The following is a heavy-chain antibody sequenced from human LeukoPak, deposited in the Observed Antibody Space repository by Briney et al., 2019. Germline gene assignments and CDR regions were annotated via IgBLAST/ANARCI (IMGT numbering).Heavy chain of an antibody. CDR1: GGSISSYY. Sequence: PSETLSLTCTVSGGSISSYYWSWIRQPPGKGLEWIGYIYYSGSTNYNPSLKSRVTISVDTSKNQFSLKLSSVTAADTAVYYCARVIDFWSGLFAHYYYGMDVWGQGTTVTVSS. CDR3: ARVIDFWSGLFAHYYYGMDV. J-gene: IGHJ6*02. D-gene: IGHD3-3*01. V-gene: IGHV4-59*01. CDR2: IYYSGST.